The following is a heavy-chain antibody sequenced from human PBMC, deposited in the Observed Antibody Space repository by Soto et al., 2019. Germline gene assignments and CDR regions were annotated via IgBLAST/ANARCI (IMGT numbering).Heavy chain of an antibody. Sequence: PXDSLTISGKGSGYTFTNYWIGLVRQMPGKGLEWMGIIYPGDSDTKYNPSFQGQVTISADKSITTTYLQWSSLKASDTAIYYCAASIFYYGMDVWGQGTTVTVSS. CDR1: GYTFTNYW. CDR2: IYPGDSDT. J-gene: IGHJ6*02. CDR3: AASIFYYGMDV. V-gene: IGHV5-51*03.